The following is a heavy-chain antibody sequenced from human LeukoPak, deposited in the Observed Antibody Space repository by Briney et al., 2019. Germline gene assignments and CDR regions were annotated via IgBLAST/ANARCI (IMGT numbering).Heavy chain of an antibody. J-gene: IGHJ5*02. V-gene: IGHV4-4*02. CDR3: ARVLGWYQLPGTSGWFDP. Sequence: SGTLSLTCAVSGGSISSSNWWSWVRQPPGKGLEWIGEIYHSGSTNYNPSLKSRVTISVDKSKNQFSLKLSSVTAADTAVYYCARVLGWYQLPGTSGWFDPWGQGTLVTVSS. CDR1: GGSISSSNW. CDR2: IYHSGST. D-gene: IGHD2-2*01.